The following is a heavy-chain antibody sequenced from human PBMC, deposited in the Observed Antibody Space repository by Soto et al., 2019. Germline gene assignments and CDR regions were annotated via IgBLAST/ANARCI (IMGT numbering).Heavy chain of an antibody. CDR3: ARDPVYGDYAFYYFDY. D-gene: IGHD4-17*01. V-gene: IGHV4-34*01. CDR2: INHSGST. J-gene: IGHJ4*02. Sequence: SDTLSLTCGVYGGSFSGYYWSWIRQPPGKGLEWIGEINHSGSTNYNPSLKSRVTITADKSTSTAYMELSSLRSEDTAVYYCARDPVYGDYAFYYFDYWGQGTLVTVSS. CDR1: GGSFSGYY.